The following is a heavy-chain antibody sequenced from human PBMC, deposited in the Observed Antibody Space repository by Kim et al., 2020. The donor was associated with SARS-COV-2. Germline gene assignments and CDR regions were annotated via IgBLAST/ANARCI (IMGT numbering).Heavy chain of an antibody. V-gene: IGHV3-23*01. CDR2: ISAAGDIT. CDR1: GFNFNIYA. J-gene: IGHJ5*01. CDR3: AKGGGITDYKGDS. D-gene: IGHD4-4*01. Sequence: GGSLRLSCVASGFNFNIYAFIWVRQSPGKGLEWVSGISAAGDITYYTDAVKGRFTISRDNSKYTVYLQMNSLRAEDTAIYYCAKGGGITDYKGDSWGQGTLVTVSS.